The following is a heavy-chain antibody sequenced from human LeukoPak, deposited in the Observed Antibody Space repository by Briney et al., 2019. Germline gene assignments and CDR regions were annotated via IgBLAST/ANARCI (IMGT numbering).Heavy chain of an antibody. CDR2: ISSSSSYI. D-gene: IGHD5-18*01. J-gene: IGHJ3*02. CDR3: AREGGIRLWSFDI. V-gene: IGHV3-21*01. Sequence: GGSLRLSCAASGFTFSSYSMNWVRQAPGKGLEWVSSISSSSSYIYYADSVKGRLTISRDNAKNSLYLQMNSLRAEDTAVYYCAREGGIRLWSFDIWGQGTMVTVSS. CDR1: GFTFSSYS.